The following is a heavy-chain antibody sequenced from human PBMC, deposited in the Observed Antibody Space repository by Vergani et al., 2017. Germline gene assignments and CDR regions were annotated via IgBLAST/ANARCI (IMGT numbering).Heavy chain of an antibody. CDR1: GFTFSSYG. CDR2: IRYDGSNK. CDR3: AKDAGVVVPAAKPGMDV. J-gene: IGHJ6*02. Sequence: QVQLVESGGGVVQPGGSLRLSCAASGFTFSSYGMHWVRQAPGKGLEWVAFIRYDGSNKYYADSVKGRFTISRDNSKNTLYLQMNSLRAEDTAVYYCAKDAGVVVPAAKPGMDVWGQGTTVTVSS. V-gene: IGHV3-30*02. D-gene: IGHD2-2*01.